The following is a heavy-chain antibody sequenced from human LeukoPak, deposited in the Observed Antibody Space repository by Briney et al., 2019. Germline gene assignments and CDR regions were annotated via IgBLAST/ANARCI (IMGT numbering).Heavy chain of an antibody. CDR1: GYTFTGYY. Sequence: ASVKVSCKASGYTFTGYYMHWVRQAPGQGREWMGRINPNSGGTNYAQKFQGRVTITRDTSISTAYMELSRLRSDDPAVYDCARAAGRLQHGAFVLWGQGTMVTVSS. CDR2: INPNSGGT. CDR3: ARAAGRLQHGAFVL. J-gene: IGHJ3*01. V-gene: IGHV1-2*06. D-gene: IGHD4-11*01.